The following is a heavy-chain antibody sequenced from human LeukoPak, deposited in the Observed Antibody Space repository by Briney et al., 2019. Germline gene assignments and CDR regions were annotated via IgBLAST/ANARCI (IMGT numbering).Heavy chain of an antibody. D-gene: IGHD1-26*01. V-gene: IGHV3-9*01. Sequence: GGSLRLSCAASGFTFDDYAMHWVRQAPGKGLEWVSGISWNSGSIGYADSVKGRFTISRDNAKNSLYLQMNSLRAEDTALYYCAKDVQSYSGSYLDYWGQGTLVTVSS. CDR1: GFTFDDYA. CDR2: ISWNSGSI. J-gene: IGHJ4*02. CDR3: AKDVQSYSGSYLDY.